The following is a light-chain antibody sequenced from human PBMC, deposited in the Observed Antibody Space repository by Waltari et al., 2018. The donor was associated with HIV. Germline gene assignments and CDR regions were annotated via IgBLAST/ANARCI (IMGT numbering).Light chain of an antibody. Sequence: DIQMTQSPSTLSASVGDRDTITCRASQSIGDWLAWYQQKPGKAPKLLIYKASSLQSGVPSRFSGSGSGTEFTLTISSLQSEDFATYYCQQYNSYSQTFGQGTKVDIK. V-gene: IGKV1-5*03. CDR1: QSIGDW. CDR3: QQYNSYSQT. CDR2: KAS. J-gene: IGKJ1*01.